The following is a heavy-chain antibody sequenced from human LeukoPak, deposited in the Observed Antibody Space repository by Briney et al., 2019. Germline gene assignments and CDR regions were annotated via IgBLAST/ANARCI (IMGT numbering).Heavy chain of an antibody. D-gene: IGHD4-23*01. J-gene: IGHJ6*02. CDR2: IDWNSDTK. CDR3: AKDTGGNGAYFYAMDV. Sequence: GRSLRLSCVGSGFAFHNYAMHWVRRPPGKGLEWVSAIDWNSDTKAYADSVKGRFTISRDRARNSLYLQMDSLRPEDTALYYCAKDTGGNGAYFYAMDVWGQGTSVTVSS. V-gene: IGHV3-9*01. CDR1: GFAFHNYA.